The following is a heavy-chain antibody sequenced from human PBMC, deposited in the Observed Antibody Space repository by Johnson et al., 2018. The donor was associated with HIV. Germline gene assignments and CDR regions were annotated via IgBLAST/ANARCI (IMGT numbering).Heavy chain of an antibody. CDR3: AREWGIITFGGVIPRNAFDI. CDR1: GLIFTRSW. Sequence: VQLVESGGGVVQPGRSLRLSCAASGLIFTRSWMHWVRQAPGKGLVWVARSNSDGSSTTYADSVKGRFTISRDKAKNTLHLQMNSLRAEDTAVYYCAREWGIITFGGVIPRNAFDIWGQGTMVTVSS. CDR2: SNSDGSST. V-gene: IGHV3-74*01. D-gene: IGHD3-16*01. J-gene: IGHJ3*02.